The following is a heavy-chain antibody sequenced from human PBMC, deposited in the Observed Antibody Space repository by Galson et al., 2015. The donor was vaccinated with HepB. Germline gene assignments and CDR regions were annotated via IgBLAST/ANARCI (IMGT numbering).Heavy chain of an antibody. CDR3: ARVRRQAVRGVIYNWFDP. CDR2: ISAYNGNT. D-gene: IGHD3-10*01. V-gene: IGHV1-18*01. J-gene: IGHJ5*02. Sequence: SVKVSCKASGYTFTSYGISWVRQAPGQGLEWMGWISAYNGNTNYAQKLQGRVTMTTDTSTSTAYMELRSLRSDDTAVYYCARVRRQAVRGVIYNWFDPWGQGTLVTVSS. CDR1: GYTFTSYG.